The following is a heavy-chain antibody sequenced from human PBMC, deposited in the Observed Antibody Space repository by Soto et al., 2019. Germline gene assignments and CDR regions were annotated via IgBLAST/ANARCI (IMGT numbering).Heavy chain of an antibody. CDR2: ISYGSSYT. D-gene: IGHD3-22*01. CDR3: ARDPNNSSSWWLDP. J-gene: IGHJ5*02. Sequence: QVQLVESGGGLVKPGGTLRLSCTGSGFTFSDYYMTWIRQAPGKGLEWVSYISYGSSYTKYADSVKGRFTIPRDNAKNSLFLQMNNLRTEDTAIYYCARDPNNSSSWWLDPWGRGALVTVSS. CDR1: GFTFSDYY. V-gene: IGHV3-11*06.